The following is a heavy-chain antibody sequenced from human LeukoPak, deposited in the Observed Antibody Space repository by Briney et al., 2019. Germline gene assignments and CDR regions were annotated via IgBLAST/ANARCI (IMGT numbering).Heavy chain of an antibody. CDR2: IYTSGST. V-gene: IGHV4-61*05. J-gene: IGHJ3*02. Sequence: SETLSLTCTVSGGSISSSSYYWGWIRQPPGKGLEWIGRIYTSGSTNYNPSLKSRVTMSVDTSKNQFSLKLSSVTAADTAVYYCARVVGATRADIWGQGTMVTVSS. D-gene: IGHD1-26*01. CDR3: ARVVGATRADI. CDR1: GGSISSSSYY.